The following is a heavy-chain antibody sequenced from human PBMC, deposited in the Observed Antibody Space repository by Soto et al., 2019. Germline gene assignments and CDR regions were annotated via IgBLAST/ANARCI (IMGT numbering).Heavy chain of an antibody. CDR1: GYTFTDYG. Sequence: QVQLVQSGAEVKKPGASVKVSCKASGYTFTDYGISWVRQAPGQGLEWMGWISANNGNTNYAQKLQGRVTLTRDTSTSTVYMELRSLRPDDTAVYYCARDEGSGGRGAPLTYWGQGTLVAVSS. CDR3: ARDEGSGGRGAPLTY. V-gene: IGHV1-18*01. D-gene: IGHD3-10*01. J-gene: IGHJ4*02. CDR2: ISANNGNT.